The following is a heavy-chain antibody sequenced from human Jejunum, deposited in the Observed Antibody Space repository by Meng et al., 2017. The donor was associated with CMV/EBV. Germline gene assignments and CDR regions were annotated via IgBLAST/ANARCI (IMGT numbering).Heavy chain of an antibody. CDR1: SAA. CDR2: TYYRTKWYH. Sequence: SAAWNCIRLSPSRGLEWLGRTYYRTKWYHDYATSVKSRLTITPDTSRNQLFLQLNSVTPEDTAVYYCARERYDSSGYIRTYGMDVWGQGTTVTVSS. V-gene: IGHV6-1*01. D-gene: IGHD3-22*01. CDR3: ARERYDSSGYIRTYGMDV. J-gene: IGHJ6*02.